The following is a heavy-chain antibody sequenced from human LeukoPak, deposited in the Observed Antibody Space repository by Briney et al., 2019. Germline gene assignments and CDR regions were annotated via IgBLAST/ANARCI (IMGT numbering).Heavy chain of an antibody. Sequence: SVKVSCTASGRTFSTYAISWVRQAPGQALEWIGGIIPMFGTANYAQKFQGRVTITADESTSTAYMELSGLRSGDTAVYYCARDPAERLRGASYYYYMDVWGKGTTVTVSS. CDR2: IIPMFGTA. J-gene: IGHJ6*03. CDR3: ARDPAERLRGASYYYYMDV. CDR1: GRTFSTYA. V-gene: IGHV1-69*13. D-gene: IGHD1-1*01.